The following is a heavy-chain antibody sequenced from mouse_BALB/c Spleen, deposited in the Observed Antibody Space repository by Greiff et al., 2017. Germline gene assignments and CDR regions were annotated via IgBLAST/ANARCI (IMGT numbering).Heavy chain of an antibody. CDR3: AREMITTGYAMDY. J-gene: IGHJ4*01. D-gene: IGHD2-4*01. V-gene: IGHV3-6*02. Sequence: EVKLQESGPGLVKPSQSLSLTCSVTGYSITSGYYWNWIRQFPGNKLEWMGYISYDGSNNYNSSLKNRISITRDTSKNQFFLKLNSVTTEDTATYYCAREMITTGYAMDYWGQGTSVTVSS. CDR2: ISYDGSN. CDR1: GYSITSGYY.